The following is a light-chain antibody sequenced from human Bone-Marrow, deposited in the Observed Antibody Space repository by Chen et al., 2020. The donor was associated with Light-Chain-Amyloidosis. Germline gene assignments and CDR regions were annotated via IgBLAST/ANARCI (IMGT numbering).Light chain of an antibody. J-gene: IGLJ2*01. V-gene: IGLV2-14*03. CDR1: SSDFDFYNY. Sequence: QSALTQPASVSGSPGQSITISCTGTSSDFDFYNYVSWFQHHPDKAPKLIIYGVSNRPSGVSTRFSGSKSGNTASLTISGLQAEDEADYYCSSYSTSDTPVFGGGTKLTVL. CDR3: SSYSTSDTPV. CDR2: GVS.